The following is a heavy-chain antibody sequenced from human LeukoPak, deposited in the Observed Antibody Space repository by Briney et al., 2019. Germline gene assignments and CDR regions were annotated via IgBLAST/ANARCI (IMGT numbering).Heavy chain of an antibody. J-gene: IGHJ4*02. D-gene: IGHD5-24*01. CDR3: ARDHPPGDGYNSWYFDY. V-gene: IGHV4-4*07. CDR1: GGSISSYY. Sequence: SETLSLTXTVSGGSISSYYWSWIRQPAGKGLEWIGRIYTSGSTNYNPSLKSRVTMSVDTSKNQFSLKLSSVTAADTAVYYCARDHPPGDGYNSWYFDYWGQGTLVTVSS. CDR2: IYTSGST.